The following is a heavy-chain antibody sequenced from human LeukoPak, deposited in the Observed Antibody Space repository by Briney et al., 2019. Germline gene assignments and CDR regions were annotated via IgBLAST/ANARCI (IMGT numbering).Heavy chain of an antibody. D-gene: IGHD1-26*01. V-gene: IGHV4-39*01. CDR1: GGSFSRSSYY. Sequence: SETLSLTCIVSGGSFSRSSYYWGWIRQPPGKELEWIGTIYYSGSTYYNPSLKSRVTISVDTSKNQFSLKLSSVTAADTAVYYCAGTNVGPLHAFDIWGQGTMVTVSS. CDR3: AGTNVGPLHAFDI. CDR2: IYYSGST. J-gene: IGHJ3*02.